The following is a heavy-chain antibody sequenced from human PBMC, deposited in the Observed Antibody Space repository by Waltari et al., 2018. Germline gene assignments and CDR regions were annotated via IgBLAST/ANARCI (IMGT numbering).Heavy chain of an antibody. J-gene: IGHJ4*01. CDR2: LNPYTGDT. CDR1: GSRFTESY. Sequence: QVHLVQSGAEVKKPGASVKVSCKTSGSRFTESYIHWVRQAPGQGLEWVGWLNPYTGDTKCAQKFQGRVTMTRDTSISTAHMEMTGLISDDTAVYFCAKDGLYYFDYWGQGTLVAVPS. V-gene: IGHV1-2*02. CDR3: AKDGLYYFDY.